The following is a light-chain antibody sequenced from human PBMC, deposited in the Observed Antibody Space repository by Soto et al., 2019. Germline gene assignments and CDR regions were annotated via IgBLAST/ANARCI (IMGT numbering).Light chain of an antibody. CDR3: QKYHTAPIT. Sequence: DIQMTQSPSSLSASLGDRVTITCRASQGITNYLAWYQQKPGKGPKLLTYAASTLQSGVPSRFSGSGSGTDFTLTITSLQPEDVATYYCQKYHTAPITFGQGTRLEIK. V-gene: IGKV1-27*01. CDR2: AAS. CDR1: QGITNY. J-gene: IGKJ5*01.